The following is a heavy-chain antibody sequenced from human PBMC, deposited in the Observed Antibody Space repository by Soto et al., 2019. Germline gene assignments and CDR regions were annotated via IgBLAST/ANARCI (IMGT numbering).Heavy chain of an antibody. CDR1: GGTFSSYA. Sequence: QVQLAQSGAEVKTPGSSVKVSYKASGGTFSSYAISWVRQAPGQGLEWMGGIIPIFGTSNYAQMFQGRVTITADDATNTAYMELSSLTSDDTAMYYCARDSTVATHAFDIWGQGTMVTVSS. D-gene: IGHD4-4*01. CDR3: ARDSTVATHAFDI. CDR2: IIPIFGTS. J-gene: IGHJ3*02. V-gene: IGHV1-69*12.